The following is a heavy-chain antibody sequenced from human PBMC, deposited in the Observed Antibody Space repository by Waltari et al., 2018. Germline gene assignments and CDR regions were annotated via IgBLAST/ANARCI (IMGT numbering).Heavy chain of an antibody. CDR2: IIPICGTA. CDR3: AREIVVVPAAINGNAFDI. V-gene: IGHV1-69*01. D-gene: IGHD2-2*02. CDR1: GGTFSSYA. Sequence: QVQLVQSGAEVKKPGSSVKVSCKASGGTFSSYAISWVRQAPGKGLEWMGGIIPICGTANYSQKVQGRVTSTADESTSTAYMELSSLRSEDTAVYYCAREIVVVPAAINGNAFDIWGQGTMVTVSS. J-gene: IGHJ3*02.